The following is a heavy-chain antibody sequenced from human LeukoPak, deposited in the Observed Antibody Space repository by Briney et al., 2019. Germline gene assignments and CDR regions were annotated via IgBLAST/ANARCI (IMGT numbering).Heavy chain of an antibody. J-gene: IGHJ4*02. CDR2: ISAYNGNT. D-gene: IGHD3-22*01. CDR1: GYTFTSYG. CDR3: ARVDYYDSSGSYYFDY. V-gene: IGHV1-18*01. Sequence: ASVKVSCKASGYTFTSYGISWVRQAPGQGLEWMGWISAYNGNTNYAQKLQGRVTMTTDTSTSTAYMELRSLRSDDTAVYYCARVDYYDSSGSYYFDYWGQGTLVTVSS.